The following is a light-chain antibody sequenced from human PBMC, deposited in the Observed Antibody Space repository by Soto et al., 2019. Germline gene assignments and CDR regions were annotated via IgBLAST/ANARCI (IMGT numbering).Light chain of an antibody. J-gene: IGLJ2*01. CDR3: QSYDSSLSNLVV. CDR1: SSNTGADYD. Sequence: QPVLTQPPSVSGAPGQRVTISCTGSSSNTGADYDVHWYQHLPGSAPKLLIYDNNIRPSVVPDRFSESKSGTSASLAITGLQAEDEGDYYCQSYDSSLSNLVVFGGGTQLTVL. V-gene: IGLV1-40*01. CDR2: DNN.